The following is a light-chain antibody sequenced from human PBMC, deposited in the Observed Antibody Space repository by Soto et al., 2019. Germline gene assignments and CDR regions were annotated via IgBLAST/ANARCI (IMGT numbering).Light chain of an antibody. J-gene: IGKJ5*01. CDR3: QHRSNWPPIT. CDR2: DSS. V-gene: IGKV3-11*01. CDR1: QSVSIY. Sequence: EIVLTQSPATLSLSPGERATLSCRASQSVSIYLAWYQQKPGQAPRLLIYDSSNRAAGIPARFSARGSGTDFTLFISNLVPEESAVYYCQHRSNWPPITFGQGTRLEIK.